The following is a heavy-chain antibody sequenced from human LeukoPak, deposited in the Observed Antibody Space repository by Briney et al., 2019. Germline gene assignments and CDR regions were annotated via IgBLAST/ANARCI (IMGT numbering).Heavy chain of an antibody. D-gene: IGHD6-13*01. CDR2: ISAYNGNT. J-gene: IGHJ4*02. Sequence: APVKVSCKASGYTFTSYGISWVRQAPGQGLEWMGWISAYNGNTNYAQKLQGRVTMTTDTSTSTASKELRSLRSDDTAVYYWSRDLSSLNYWGQGTLVTVSS. CDR1: GYTFTSYG. V-gene: IGHV1-18*01. CDR3: SRDLSSLNY.